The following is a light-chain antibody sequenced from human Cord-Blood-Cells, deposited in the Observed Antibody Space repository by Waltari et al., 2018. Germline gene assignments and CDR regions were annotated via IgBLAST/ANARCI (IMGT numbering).Light chain of an antibody. J-gene: IGKJ3*01. Sequence: DIQMTQYPSSLSASVGDRVTITCQASQDISNYLNWYQQQPGKAPKLLIYDASNLETGVPSRFSGSGSGTDFTFTISSLQPEDIATYYCQQYDNLPFTFGPGTKVDIK. CDR2: DAS. CDR3: QQYDNLPFT. V-gene: IGKV1-33*01. CDR1: QDISNY.